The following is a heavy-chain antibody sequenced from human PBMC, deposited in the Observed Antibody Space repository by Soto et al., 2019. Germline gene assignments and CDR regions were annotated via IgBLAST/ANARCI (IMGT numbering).Heavy chain of an antibody. CDR3: ARATSFSGHHGY. Sequence: QLQLQESGPGLVKPSQTLSLACTVSGGSFSSGGYYWSLIRQLPGKGLEWIGYIYYSGSTYYNPSLKSRFTISLDTSKNQFSLKLSSVTAADTAVYYCARATSFSGHHGYWGQGTLVTVSS. J-gene: IGHJ4*02. V-gene: IGHV4-31*03. CDR2: IYYSGST. D-gene: IGHD2-8*02. CDR1: GGSFSSGGYY.